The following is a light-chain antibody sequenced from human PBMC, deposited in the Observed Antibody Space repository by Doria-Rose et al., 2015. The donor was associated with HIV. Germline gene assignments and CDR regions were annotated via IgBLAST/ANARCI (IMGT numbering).Light chain of an antibody. CDR1: QSLLYTSKNY. Sequence: DIQVTQSPESLGMSLGERATLNCKSNQSLLYTSKNYLAWYQQKPGRPPKLLIYWASTRQSGVPARFSGSGSGTDFTLTISSLEAEDVAVYYCQQYYDTPSFGPGTTVDIK. V-gene: IGKV4-1*01. CDR3: QQYYDTPS. CDR2: WAS. J-gene: IGKJ3*01.